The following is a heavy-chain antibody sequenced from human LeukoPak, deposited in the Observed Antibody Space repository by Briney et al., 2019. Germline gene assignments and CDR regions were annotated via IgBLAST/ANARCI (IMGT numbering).Heavy chain of an antibody. Sequence: SETLSLTCSVSGGSITGSYWSWIRQSPGKGLEWIGHIYYSGTTNYSPPLRSRVTISVDTSNKQFSLKLRSVTAADTAVYYCARSKVTYYYDAGGYYYFDYWGQGALVTVSS. CDR1: GGSITGSY. CDR3: ARSKVTYYYDAGGYYYFDY. J-gene: IGHJ4*02. CDR2: IYYSGTT. D-gene: IGHD3-22*01. V-gene: IGHV4-59*01.